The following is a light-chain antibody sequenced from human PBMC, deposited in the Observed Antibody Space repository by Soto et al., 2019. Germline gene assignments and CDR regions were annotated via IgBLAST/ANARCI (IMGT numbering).Light chain of an antibody. V-gene: IGKV3-15*01. CDR1: QSVSGN. CDR2: GAS. CDR3: QQYNNWPPIT. Sequence: EIVMTQSPATLFASAGERATLSCRASQSVSGNLAWYQQKPGQAPRLLIYGASTRATGIPARFSGSGSGTEFTLTISSLQSEDFAVYYCQQYNNWPPITFGQGTRLEIK. J-gene: IGKJ5*01.